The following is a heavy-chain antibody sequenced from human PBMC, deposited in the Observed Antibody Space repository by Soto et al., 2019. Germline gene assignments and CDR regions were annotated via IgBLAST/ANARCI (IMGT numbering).Heavy chain of an antibody. J-gene: IGHJ3*02. V-gene: IGHV3-43*02. CDR2: ISGDGGST. CDR3: AKGYYYDSSGYSDAFDI. CDR1: GFTFDDYA. D-gene: IGHD3-22*01. Sequence: GGSLRLSCAASGFTFDDYAMHWVRQAPGKGLEWVSLISGDGGSTYYADSVKGRFTISRDNSKNSLYLQMNSLRTEDTALYYCAKGYYYDSSGYSDAFDIWGQGTMVTVSS.